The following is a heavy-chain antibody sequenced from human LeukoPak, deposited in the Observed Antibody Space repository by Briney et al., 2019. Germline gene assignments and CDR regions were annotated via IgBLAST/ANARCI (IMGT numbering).Heavy chain of an antibody. V-gene: IGHV4-34*01. CDR2: INHSGST. Sequence: SETLSLTCAVYGGSFSGYYWSWIRQPPGKGLEWIGEINHSGSTNYNPSLKSRVTISVDTSKNQFSLKLSSVTAADTAVYYCARGHSPVTTKVSYFQHWGQGTLVTVSS. CDR3: ARGHSPVTTKVSYFQH. CDR1: GGSFSGYY. J-gene: IGHJ1*01. D-gene: IGHD4-17*01.